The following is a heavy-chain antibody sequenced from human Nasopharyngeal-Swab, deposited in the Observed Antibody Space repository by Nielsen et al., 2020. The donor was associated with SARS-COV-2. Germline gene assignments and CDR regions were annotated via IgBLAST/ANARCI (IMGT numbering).Heavy chain of an antibody. CDR2: INHSGST. CDR3: ARDQIYDSSGDDAFDI. J-gene: IGHJ3*02. V-gene: IGHV4-34*01. CDR1: GGSFSGYY. D-gene: IGHD3-22*01. Sequence: SDPLSLTCAVYGGSFSGYYWSWIRQPPGKGLEWIGEINHSGSTNYNPSLKSRVTISVDTSKNQFSLKLSSVTAADTAVYYCARDQIYDSSGDDAFDIWGQGTMVTVSS.